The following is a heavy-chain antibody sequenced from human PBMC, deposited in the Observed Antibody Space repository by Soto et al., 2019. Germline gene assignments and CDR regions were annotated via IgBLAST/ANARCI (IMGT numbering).Heavy chain of an antibody. CDR2: IGTRGDI. CDR1: GFAFSTFS. D-gene: IGHD2-21*02. CDR3: AREETAWPLAYGLDV. Sequence: RGSLRLSCAASGFAFSTFSMHWVRQAPGKGLEWVSSIGTRGDIYYADSVKGRFTISRDNAKNSLSLQMNSLRAEDTGVYYCAREETAWPLAYGLDVWGQGTTVTVSS. V-gene: IGHV3-21*01. J-gene: IGHJ6*02.